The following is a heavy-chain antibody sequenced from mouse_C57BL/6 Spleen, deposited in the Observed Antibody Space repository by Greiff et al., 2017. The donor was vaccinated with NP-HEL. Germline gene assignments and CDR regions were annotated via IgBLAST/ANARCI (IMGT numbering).Heavy chain of an antibody. D-gene: IGHD2-1*01. CDR1: GFTFSSYA. Sequence: EVKLVESGGGLVKPGGSLKLSCAASGFTFSSYAMSWVRQTPETRLEWVATICAGGCYTSYPDNVKGRFTISRDNAKNNLYLQMSHLKSEDTAMYYCARRGYGNYFDYWGQGTTLTVSS. J-gene: IGHJ2*01. V-gene: IGHV5-4*03. CDR2: ICAGGCYT. CDR3: ARRGYGNYFDY.